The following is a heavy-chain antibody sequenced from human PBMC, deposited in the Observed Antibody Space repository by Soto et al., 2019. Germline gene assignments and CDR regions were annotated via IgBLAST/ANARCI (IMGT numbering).Heavy chain of an antibody. CDR3: AKESCSGGSCYDSYYYYYYGMDV. V-gene: IGHV3-23*01. CDR1: GFTFSSYA. CDR2: ISGSGGST. D-gene: IGHD2-15*01. J-gene: IGHJ6*02. Sequence: EVQLLESGGGLVQPGGSLRLSCAASGFTFSSYAMSWVRQAPGKGLEWVSAISGSGGSTYYADSVKGRFTISRDNSKNTLYLQMNSLRAEDTAVYYCAKESCSGGSCYDSYYYYYYGMDVWGQGTTVTVSS.